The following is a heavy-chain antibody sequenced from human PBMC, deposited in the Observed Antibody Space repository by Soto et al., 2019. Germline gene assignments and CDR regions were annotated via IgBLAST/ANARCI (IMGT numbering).Heavy chain of an antibody. J-gene: IGHJ1*01. CDR1: GFTFSIYS. Sequence: QVHLVESGGGVVQPGRSLRLSCAASGFTFSIYSIHLVRQAPGKGLEWVAVLSYDVSNEFYADSVKGRFTISRDNSKNTLYLQMNSLIAEDTAVYYCAREQVSGYYNGIGYWGQGTLVTVSS. D-gene: IGHD3-9*01. CDR2: LSYDVSNE. V-gene: IGHV3-30-3*01. CDR3: AREQVSGYYNGIGY.